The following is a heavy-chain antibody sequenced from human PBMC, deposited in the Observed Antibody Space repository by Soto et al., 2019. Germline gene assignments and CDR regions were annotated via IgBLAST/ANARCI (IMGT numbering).Heavy chain of an antibody. D-gene: IGHD2-21*01. V-gene: IGHV4-59*08. CDR3: ARGHRVRAFDI. CDR2: IYYSGST. Sequence: SETLSLTCTVSGGSISSYYWSWIRQPPGKGLEWIGYIYYSGSTNYNPSLKSRVTISVDTSKNQFSLKLSSVTAADTAVYYCARGHRVRAFDIWGQGTMVTVSS. J-gene: IGHJ3*02. CDR1: GGSISSYY.